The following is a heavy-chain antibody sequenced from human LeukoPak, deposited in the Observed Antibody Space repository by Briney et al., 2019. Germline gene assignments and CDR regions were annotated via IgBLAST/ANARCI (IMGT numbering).Heavy chain of an antibody. CDR1: GYTFTSYA. CDR3: ATYPFQDYDSSGYLTDY. V-gene: IGHV1-3*03. D-gene: IGHD3-22*01. J-gene: IGHJ4*02. Sequence: ASVKVSCKASGYTFTSYAMHWVRQAPGQRLEWMGWINAGNGNTKYSQEFQGRVTITRDTSASTAYMELSSLRSEDTAVYYCATYPFQDYDSSGYLTDYWGQGTLITVSS. CDR2: INAGNGNT.